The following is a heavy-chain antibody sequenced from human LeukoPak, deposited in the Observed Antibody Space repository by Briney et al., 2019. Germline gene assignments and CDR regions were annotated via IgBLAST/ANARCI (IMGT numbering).Heavy chain of an antibody. CDR3: AKEGGLGYCSTTSCAFAH. J-gene: IGHJ4*02. CDR2: TYSGGTT. V-gene: IGHV3-53*01. CDR1: GFSVSDNY. Sequence: GGSLRLSCAGYGFSVSDNYMTWVRQAPGKGPEWVSVTYSGGTTYYADAVEGRFTIARDSAKNTLYLQMNSLRTEGTAVYYCAKEGGLGYCSTTSCAFAHWGRGTLVTVSS. D-gene: IGHD2-2*01.